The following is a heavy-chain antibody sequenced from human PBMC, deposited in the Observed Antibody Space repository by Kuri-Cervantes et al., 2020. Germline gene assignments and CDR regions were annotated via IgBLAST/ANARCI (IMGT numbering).Heavy chain of an antibody. CDR1: GYTFTGYY. CDR3: ARVEGVYDFWSGHYAAGGMDV. J-gene: IGHJ6*02. Sequence: ASVKVSCKASGYTFTGYYMHWVRQAPGHGLEWMGWINPNSGGTNYAQKFQGRVTMTRDTSISTAYMELSRLRSDDTAVYYCARVEGVYDFWSGHYAAGGMDVWGQGPTVTVSS. V-gene: IGHV1-2*02. CDR2: INPNSGGT. D-gene: IGHD3-3*01.